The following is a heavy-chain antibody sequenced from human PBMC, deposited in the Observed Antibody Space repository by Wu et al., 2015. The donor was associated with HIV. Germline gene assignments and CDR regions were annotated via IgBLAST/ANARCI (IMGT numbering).Heavy chain of an antibody. CDR2: INPNSGGT. CDR1: GYTFNDYF. J-gene: IGHJ4*02. CDR3: ARSSVNYDFWSGYFDY. D-gene: IGHD3-3*01. V-gene: IGHV1-2*02. Sequence: QVQLLQSGAEVKKPGASVRVSCKASGYTFNDYFIHWVRQAPGQGLEWMGWINPNSGGTNYAEKFQGRVTMTRDTSISTAFMELTRLSSDDTAVYYCARSSVNYDFWSGYFDYWGQGTLVTVSS.